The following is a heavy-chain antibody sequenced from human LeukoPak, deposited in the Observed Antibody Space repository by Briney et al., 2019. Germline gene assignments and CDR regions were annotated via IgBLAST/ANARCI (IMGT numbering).Heavy chain of an antibody. V-gene: IGHV3-23*01. CDR3: ARDSGSYLQPTDY. D-gene: IGHD1-26*01. CDR1: GFTFSTYA. J-gene: IGHJ4*02. CDR2: ITANGGST. Sequence: PGGSLRLSCAASGFTFSTYAMTWVRQAPGKGLEWDSSITANGGSTYYADSVKGRFTISGDNSKNTLYLQMNSLRADDTAVYHCARDSGSYLQPTDYWGQGTLVTVSS.